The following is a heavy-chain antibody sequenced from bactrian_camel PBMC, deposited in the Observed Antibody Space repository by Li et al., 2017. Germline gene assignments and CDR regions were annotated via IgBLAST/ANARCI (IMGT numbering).Heavy chain of an antibody. J-gene: IGHJ4*01. CDR3: AADPSPLFGGVVCYTTRSQLEGGYNY. CDR2: IDTDGP. CDR1: GSTGSSAC. D-gene: IGHD2*01. Sequence: HVQLVESGGGSVQAGGSLRLSCAASGSTGSSACMAWFRQAPGKEREGVAHIDTDGPKYADSVKGRFTISKDNAKNTLYLQMNSLKPEDTAMYYCAADPSPLFGGVVCYTTRSQLEGGYNYWGQGTQVTVS. V-gene: IGHV3S1*01.